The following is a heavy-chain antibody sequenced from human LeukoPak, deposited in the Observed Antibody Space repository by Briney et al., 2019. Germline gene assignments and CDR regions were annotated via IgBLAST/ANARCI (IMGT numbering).Heavy chain of an antibody. Sequence: PSETLSLTCAVSGGSISSSNWWSWIRQPPGKGLDWIGHIYYSGSTYYNPSLKSRVTISVDTSKNQFSLKLSSVTAADTAVYYCARGIVGATRETFDYWGQGTLVTVSS. CDR2: IYYSGST. CDR3: ARGIVGATRETFDY. V-gene: IGHV4-28*03. D-gene: IGHD1-26*01. CDR1: GGSISSSNW. J-gene: IGHJ4*02.